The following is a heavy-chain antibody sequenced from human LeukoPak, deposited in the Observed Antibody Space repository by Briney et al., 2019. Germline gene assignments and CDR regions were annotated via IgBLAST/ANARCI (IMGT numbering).Heavy chain of an antibody. J-gene: IGHJ4*02. CDR3: ARHIDYPAGFDY. CDR1: GGSISSSSYY. V-gene: IGHV4-39*01. Sequence: SETLSLTCTVSGGSISSSSYYWGWIRQPPGKGLEWMGSIYSSGSTYYNPSLKRVTISVDTSKNQFSLKVRSVTAADTAVYYCARHIDYPAGFDYWGQGTLSASPQ. D-gene: IGHD4-11*01. CDR2: IYSSGST.